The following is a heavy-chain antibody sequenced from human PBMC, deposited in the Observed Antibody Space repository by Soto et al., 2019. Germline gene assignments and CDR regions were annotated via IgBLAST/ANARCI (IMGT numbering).Heavy chain of an antibody. V-gene: IGHV4-34*01. CDR3: ARARPDGSTDY. CDR1: GGSFSGYY. CDR2: INHSGST. Sequence: QVQLQQWGAGLLKPSETLSLTCAVYGGSFSGYYWSWIRQPPGKGLEWIGEINHSGSTNYNPSLTSRVTISVDTSKNQFSLKLSSVTAADTAVYYCARARPDGSTDYWGQGTLVTVSS. J-gene: IGHJ4*02. D-gene: IGHD5-12*01.